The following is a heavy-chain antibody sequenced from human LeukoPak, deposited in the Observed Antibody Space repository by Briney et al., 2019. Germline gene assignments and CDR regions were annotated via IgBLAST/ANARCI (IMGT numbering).Heavy chain of an antibody. D-gene: IGHD3-22*01. V-gene: IGHV5-51*01. CDR1: GYSFTTYW. Sequence: GESLKISCKGSGYSFTTYWIGWVRQMPDKGLEWMGIIYPGDSDTRYSPSFQGQVTISADKSISTAYLQWSSLKVSDTAIYYCARPHYYDSIGYYFGYWGQGTLVTVSS. CDR2: IYPGDSDT. J-gene: IGHJ4*02. CDR3: ARPHYYDSIGYYFGY.